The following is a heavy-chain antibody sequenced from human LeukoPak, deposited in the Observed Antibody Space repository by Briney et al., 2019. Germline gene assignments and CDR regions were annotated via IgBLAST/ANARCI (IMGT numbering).Heavy chain of an antibody. Sequence: SETLSLTCSVSGVSMTNDRWTWIRQAPGKGLEWIGYMSDSGQTNYNPSLRSRATVSVDTSKSQCSLRLTSVTSADTAVYYCARITEYFDSGGSYYWGFFDYWGQGSLVTVSS. CDR3: ARITEYFDSGGSYYWGFFDY. CDR2: MSDSGQT. J-gene: IGHJ4*02. V-gene: IGHV4-59*01. D-gene: IGHD3-22*01. CDR1: GVSMTNDR.